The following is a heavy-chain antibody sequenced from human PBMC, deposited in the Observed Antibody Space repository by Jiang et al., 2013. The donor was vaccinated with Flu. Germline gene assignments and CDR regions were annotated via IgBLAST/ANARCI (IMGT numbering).Heavy chain of an antibody. Sequence: GWVRQMPGKGLEWMGIIYPGDSDTRYSPSFQGQVTISADKSISTAYLQWSSLKASDTAMYYCARYYAGGGKRRYYFDYWGQGTLVTVSS. D-gene: IGHD2-2*01. CDR2: IYPGDSDT. V-gene: IGHV5-51*01. J-gene: IGHJ4*02. CDR3: ARYYAGGGKRRYYFDY.